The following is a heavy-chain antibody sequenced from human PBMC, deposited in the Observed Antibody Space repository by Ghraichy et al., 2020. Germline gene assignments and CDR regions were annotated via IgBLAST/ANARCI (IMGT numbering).Heavy chain of an antibody. V-gene: IGHV3-23*01. CDR2: ISGSGDNT. J-gene: IGHJ4*02. CDR1: GFTFSSYA. Sequence: GGSLRLSCAASGFTFSSYAMSWVRQAPGKGLEWVSAISGSGDNTHYADSVKGRVTMSRDNSKNTLYLQMNSLRVEDTAIYYCANAYCGGDCPPMVYHFDYWGQGTQVTVSS. D-gene: IGHD2-21*02. CDR3: ANAYCGGDCPPMVYHFDY.